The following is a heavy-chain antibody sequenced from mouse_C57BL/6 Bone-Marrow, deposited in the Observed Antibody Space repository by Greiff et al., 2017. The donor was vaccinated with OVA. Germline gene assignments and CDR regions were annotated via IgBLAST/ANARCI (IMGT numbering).Heavy chain of an antibody. CDR3: ARRDYGSSPLDY. V-gene: IGHV5-17*01. CDR2: ISSGSSTI. Sequence: DVMLVESGGGLVKPGGSLKLSCAASGFTFSDYGMHWVRQAPEKGLEWVAYISSGSSTIYYADTVKGRFTISREHAKNTLLLQITSLRSEDTAMYYCARRDYGSSPLDYWGQGTTLTVSS. D-gene: IGHD1-1*01. J-gene: IGHJ2*01. CDR1: GFTFSDYG.